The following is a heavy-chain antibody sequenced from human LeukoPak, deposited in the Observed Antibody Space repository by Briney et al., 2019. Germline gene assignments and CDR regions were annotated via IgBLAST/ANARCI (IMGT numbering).Heavy chain of an antibody. CDR3: ASLQPYDYVWGSYRSRPYYYGMDV. D-gene: IGHD3-16*02. J-gene: IGHJ6*02. CDR2: INHSGGT. Sequence: PSETLSLTCAVYGGSFSGYYWSWIRQPPGKGLEWIGEINHSGGTNYNPSLKSRVTISVDTSKNQFSLKLSSVTAADTAVYYCASLQPYDYVWGSYRSRPYYYGMDVWGQGTTVTVSS. V-gene: IGHV4-34*01. CDR1: GGSFSGYY.